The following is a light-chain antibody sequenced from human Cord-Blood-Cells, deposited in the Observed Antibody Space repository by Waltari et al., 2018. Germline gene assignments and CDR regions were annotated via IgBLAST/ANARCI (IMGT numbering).Light chain of an antibody. Sequence: QSALTQPPSASGSPGQSVTISCTGTSSDAGGYNYVSWYQQHPGKAPTLMIYEVSKRPSGVPDRFSGSKSGNTASLTVSGLQAEDEADYYCSSYAGSNNKVFGGGTKLTVL. CDR2: EVS. J-gene: IGLJ2*01. V-gene: IGLV2-8*01. CDR1: SSDAGGYNY. CDR3: SSYAGSNNKV.